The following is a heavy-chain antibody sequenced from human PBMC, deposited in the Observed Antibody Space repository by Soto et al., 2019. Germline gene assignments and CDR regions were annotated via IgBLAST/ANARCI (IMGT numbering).Heavy chain of an antibody. V-gene: IGHV4-34*01. J-gene: IGHJ4*02. CDR1: GGSFSGYD. D-gene: IGHD3-3*01. CDR2: INHSGST. Sequence: PSETLSLTCAVYGGSFSGYDWSWIRQPPGKGLEWIGEINHSGSTNYNPSLKSRVTISVDTSKNQFSLKLSSVTAADTAVYYCARLYPKFWSGYFYYFDYWGQGTLVTVSS. CDR3: ARLYPKFWSGYFYYFDY.